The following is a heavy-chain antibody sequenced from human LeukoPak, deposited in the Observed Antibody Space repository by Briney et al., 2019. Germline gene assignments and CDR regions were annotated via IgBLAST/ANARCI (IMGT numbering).Heavy chain of an antibody. V-gene: IGHV3-23*01. D-gene: IGHD3-3*01. CDR3: ATSSWGLRGAFDI. Sequence: TGGSLRLSCAASGFTFSNYAMSWVRQAPGKGLEWVSAISGSGGSTYYADSVKGRFTISRDNSKNTLYLQMNSLRAEDTAVYYCATSSWGLRGAFDIWGQGTMVTVSS. J-gene: IGHJ3*02. CDR2: ISGSGGST. CDR1: GFTFSNYA.